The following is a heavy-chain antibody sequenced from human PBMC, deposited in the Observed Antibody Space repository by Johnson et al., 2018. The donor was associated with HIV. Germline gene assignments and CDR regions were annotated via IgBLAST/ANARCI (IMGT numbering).Heavy chain of an antibody. Sequence: QVQLVESGGGVVQPGRSLRLSCAASGFTFDDLAMHWVRQAPGKGLEWVAVISYDGSNKYYADSVKGRFTISRDNSKNPLYLLMNSLCAEDTAVYYCAKEGLRISLRSGDALDIWGHGTLVTVSS. CDR2: ISYDGSNK. J-gene: IGHJ3*02. D-gene: IGHD1-26*01. CDR1: GFTFDDLA. V-gene: IGHV3-30*04. CDR3: AKEGLRISLRSGDALDI.